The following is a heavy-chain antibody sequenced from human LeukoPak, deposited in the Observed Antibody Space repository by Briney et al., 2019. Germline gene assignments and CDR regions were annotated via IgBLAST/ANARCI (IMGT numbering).Heavy chain of an antibody. V-gene: IGHV4-39*02. CDR1: GGSFISSGSY. CDR3: ARDSRSGWGNWFDP. J-gene: IGHJ5*02. Sequence: PSETLSLTCTVSGGSFISSGSYWGWIRQPPGKGLEWIGSIYYSGSTFYNPSLKSRVTISVDTSKNQFSLKLSSVTAADTAVYYCARDSRSGWGNWFDPWGQGTLVTVSS. CDR2: IYYSGST. D-gene: IGHD6-19*01.